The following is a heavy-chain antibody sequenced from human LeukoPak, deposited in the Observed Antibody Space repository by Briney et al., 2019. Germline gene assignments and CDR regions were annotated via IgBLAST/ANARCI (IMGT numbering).Heavy chain of an antibody. CDR1: GFTFSTYG. J-gene: IGHJ4*02. Sequence: PGGSLRLSCAASGFTFSTYGMHWVRQAPGKGLEWVAFIRQDGSDKYYADSVKGRFTISRDNSRNTLYLQMTSLRAEDTAVYYCAKRRLWYGESFHEFDYWGQGTLVTVSS. V-gene: IGHV3-30*02. CDR2: IRQDGSDK. D-gene: IGHD3-10*01. CDR3: AKRRLWYGESFHEFDY.